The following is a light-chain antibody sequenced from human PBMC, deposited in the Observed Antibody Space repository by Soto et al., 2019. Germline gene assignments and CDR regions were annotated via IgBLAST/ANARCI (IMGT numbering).Light chain of an antibody. CDR1: DSNIGTNT. Sequence: QSALTQPPSASGTHGQRVTISCSGSDSNIGTNTVNWYRQLPGTAPKLLIFSNSQRPSGVPDRFSGSKSGTSASLAISGLQSEDEADYSCAAWDDILRGVVFGGGTKVTVL. V-gene: IGLV1-44*01. CDR2: SNS. CDR3: AAWDDILRGVV. J-gene: IGLJ2*01.